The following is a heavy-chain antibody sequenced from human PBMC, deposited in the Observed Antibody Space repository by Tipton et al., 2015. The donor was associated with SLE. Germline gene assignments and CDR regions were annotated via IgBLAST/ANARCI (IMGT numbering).Heavy chain of an antibody. Sequence: LRLSCSVSGASISTYYWGWIRQAPGKGLEWVGCMRHCGITNYNPSLKSRVTMSVDTSKNQLSLSLNSVTAADTAVYYCARGGGDSNSCQDFDRWGQGTLVTVSS. CDR3: ARGGGDSNSCQDFDR. CDR2: MRHCGIT. V-gene: IGHV4-59*01. J-gene: IGHJ4*02. CDR1: GASISTYY. D-gene: IGHD6-13*01.